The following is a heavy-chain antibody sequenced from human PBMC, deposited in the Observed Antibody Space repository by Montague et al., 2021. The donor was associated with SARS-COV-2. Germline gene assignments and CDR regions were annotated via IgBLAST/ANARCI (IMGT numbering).Heavy chain of an antibody. CDR2: IYYSGST. Sequence: SETLSLTCTVSGGSVSSGTYYWSWIRQPPGKGLEWIGYIYYSGSTDYNPSLKSRVTISVDTSKNQFSLKLSSVTAADTAVYYCARDLAYCGAACHSTGWFDPWGQGTLVTVSS. D-gene: IGHD2-21*02. V-gene: IGHV4-61*01. CDR3: ARDLAYCGAACHSTGWFDP. J-gene: IGHJ5*02. CDR1: GGSVSSGTYY.